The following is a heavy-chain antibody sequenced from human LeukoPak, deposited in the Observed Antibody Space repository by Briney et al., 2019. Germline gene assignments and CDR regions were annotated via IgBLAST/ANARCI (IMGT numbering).Heavy chain of an antibody. Sequence: SETLSLTCTVSGGSISSYCWSWIRQPPGKGLEWMGYIYYSGSTNYNPSLKSRVTISVDTSKNEFSLKLSSMTAADTAVYYCARRRVAAALRPWGQGTLVTVSS. V-gene: IGHV4-59*12. J-gene: IGHJ5*02. CDR1: GGSISSYC. CDR3: ARRRVAAALRP. CDR2: IYYSGST. D-gene: IGHD6-13*01.